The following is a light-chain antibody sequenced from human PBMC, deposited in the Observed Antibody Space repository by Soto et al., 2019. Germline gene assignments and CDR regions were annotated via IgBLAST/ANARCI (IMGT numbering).Light chain of an antibody. CDR1: SRDVGGYDY. V-gene: IGLV2-8*01. J-gene: IGLJ2*01. Sequence: QSVLTQPRSVSGSPGQSVTISCTGTSRDVGGYDYVSWYQQHPGKAPKLMISEVSKRPSGVPDRFSGSKSGNTASLTVSGLQAEDEAEYYCSSYAGSVNVIFGGGTKLTVL. CDR2: EVS. CDR3: SSYAGSVNVI.